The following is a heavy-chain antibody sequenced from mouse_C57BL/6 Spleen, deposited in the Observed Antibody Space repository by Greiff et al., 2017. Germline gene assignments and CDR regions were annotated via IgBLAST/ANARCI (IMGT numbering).Heavy chain of an antibody. CDR3: AREGYDGYRWFAC. V-gene: IGHV1-55*01. J-gene: IGHJ3*01. CDR2: IYPGSGST. D-gene: IGHD2-3*01. Sequence: QVQLQQPGAELVKPGASVKMSCKASGYTFTSYWITWVKQRPGQGLEWIGDIYPGSGSTNYNEKFKSKATLTVDTSSSTAYMQLSSLTSEDSAVYYCAREGYDGYRWFACWGQGTLVTVSA. CDR1: GYTFTSYW.